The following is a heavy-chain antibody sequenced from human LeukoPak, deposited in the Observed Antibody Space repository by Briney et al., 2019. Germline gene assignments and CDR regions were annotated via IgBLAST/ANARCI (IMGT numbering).Heavy chain of an antibody. CDR2: INHSGST. V-gene: IGHV4-34*01. D-gene: IGHD3-3*01. CDR3: ARAVATADFWSGSTHQYYFDY. J-gene: IGHJ4*02. Sequence: SETLSLTCAVYGGSFSGYYWSWIRQPPGKGLEWIGEINHSGSTNYNPSLKSRVTISVDTSKNQFSLKLSSVTAADTAVYYCARAVATADFWSGSTHQYYFDYWGQGTLVTVSS. CDR1: GGSFSGYY.